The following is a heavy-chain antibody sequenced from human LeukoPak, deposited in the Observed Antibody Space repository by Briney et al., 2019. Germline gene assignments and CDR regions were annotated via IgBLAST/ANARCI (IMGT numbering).Heavy chain of an antibody. D-gene: IGHD5-18*01. CDR1: GYTFTGYY. J-gene: IGHJ6*03. CDR3: ARVVTAMVSFYYYYMDV. V-gene: IGHV1-2*02. CDR2: INPNSGGT. Sequence: ASVKVSCKASGYTFTGYYMHWVRQAPGQGLEWMGWINPNSGGTNYAQKFQGRVTMTRDTSISTAYMELSRLRSDDTAVYYCARVVTAMVSFYYYYMDVWGKGTTVTVSS.